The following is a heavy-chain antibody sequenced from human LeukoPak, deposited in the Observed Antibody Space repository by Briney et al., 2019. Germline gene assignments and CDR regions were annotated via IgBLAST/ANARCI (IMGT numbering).Heavy chain of an antibody. V-gene: IGHV3-23*01. CDR3: ARAAAAGTFDY. J-gene: IGHJ4*02. D-gene: IGHD6-13*01. CDR2: ISGSGDFT. Sequence: GGSLRLSCAASGFIFSNYAMSWVRQAPGKGLEWVSAISGSGDFTYYADSVKGRFTISRDNSKNTLYLQMNSLRAEDTAVYYCARAAAAGTFDYWGQGTLVTVSS. CDR1: GFIFSNYA.